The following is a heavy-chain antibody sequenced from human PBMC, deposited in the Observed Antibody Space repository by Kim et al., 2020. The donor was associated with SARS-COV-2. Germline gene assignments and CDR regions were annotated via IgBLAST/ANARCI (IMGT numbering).Heavy chain of an antibody. J-gene: IGHJ4*02. D-gene: IGHD3-22*01. CDR2: GGT. Sequence: GGTNYAQKFQGRVTMTRDTSISTAYMELSRLRSDDTAVYYCVAFYDTDDYWGQGTLVTVSS. CDR3: VAFYDTDDY. V-gene: IGHV1-2*02.